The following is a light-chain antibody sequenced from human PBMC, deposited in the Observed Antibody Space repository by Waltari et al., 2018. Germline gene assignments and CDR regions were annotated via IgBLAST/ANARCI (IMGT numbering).Light chain of an antibody. CDR1: SSNIGNNY. CDR3: ATWDSSLSAYV. V-gene: IGLV1-51*01. J-gene: IGLJ1*01. Sequence: QSVLTQPPSVSAAPRQKVTISCSGSSSNIGNNYVSWYQQFPGTAPKLLIYDHNERPSGIPDRFSGSKSATSATLAITGLQTGDEADYYCATWDSSLSAYVFGTGTKVSVL. CDR2: DHN.